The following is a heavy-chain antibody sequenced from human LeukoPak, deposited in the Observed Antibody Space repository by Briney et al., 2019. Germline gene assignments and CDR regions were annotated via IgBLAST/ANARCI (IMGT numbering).Heavy chain of an antibody. CDR2: ISGGGGST. J-gene: IGHJ4*02. Sequence: PGRSLRLACAASGFTFSNYGMQWVRQAPGKGLEWVSAISGGGGSTHYADSVKGRFTISRDNSKNTLYLQMNSLRAEDTAVYFCAKGAYFSGSYGFAFDYWGQGTLVTVSS. CDR1: GFTFSNYG. V-gene: IGHV3-23*01. CDR3: AKGAYFSGSYGFAFDY. D-gene: IGHD3-10*01.